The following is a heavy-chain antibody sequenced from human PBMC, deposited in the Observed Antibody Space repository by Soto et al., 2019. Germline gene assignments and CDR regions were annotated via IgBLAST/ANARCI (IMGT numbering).Heavy chain of an antibody. CDR1: GFTFSGSA. CDR2: IRSRSNSYAT. Sequence: EVQLVESGGGLVQPGESLKLSCATSGFTFSGSAIHWVRQASGKGLEWVGRIRSRSNSYATAYAASVKGRFTISRDDSKNTAYLQMTSLKTEDTAVYYCPRGYLSSPDFWGQGTLVTVSS. D-gene: IGHD6-13*01. J-gene: IGHJ4*02. CDR3: PRGYLSSPDF. V-gene: IGHV3-73*02.